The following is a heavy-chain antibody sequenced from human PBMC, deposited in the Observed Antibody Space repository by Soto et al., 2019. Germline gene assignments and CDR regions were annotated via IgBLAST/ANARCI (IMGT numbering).Heavy chain of an antibody. V-gene: IGHV1-3*01. CDR1: GYTFTSYA. CDR2: INAGNGNT. CDR3: SREQDGCRDY. J-gene: IGHJ4*02. Sequence: ASVKVSCKASGYTFTSYAMHWVRQAPGQRLEWMGWINAGNGNTKYSQKFQGRVTITRDTSASTAYMERSSLRSEDTAVYYCSREQDGCRDYMGQRPRGTVSS.